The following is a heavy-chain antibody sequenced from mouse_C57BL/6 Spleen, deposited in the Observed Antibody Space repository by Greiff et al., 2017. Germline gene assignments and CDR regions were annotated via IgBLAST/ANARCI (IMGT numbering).Heavy chain of an antibody. J-gene: IGHJ4*01. CDR2: IWSGGST. Sequence: QVQLKQSGPGLVQPSQSLSITCTVSGFSLTSYGVHWVRQSPGKGLEWLGVIWSGGSTDYNAAFISSLSISKVNSKSKVFFKMNSLQADDTAIYYCASPYYSNLYYAMDYWGQGTSVTVSS. CDR3: ASPYYSNLYYAMDY. CDR1: GFSLTSYG. V-gene: IGHV2-2*01. D-gene: IGHD2-5*01.